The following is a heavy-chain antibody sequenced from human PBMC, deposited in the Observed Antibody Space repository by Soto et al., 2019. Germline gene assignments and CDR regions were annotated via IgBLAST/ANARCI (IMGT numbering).Heavy chain of an antibody. D-gene: IGHD2-15*01. CDR3: AAGYCSGGSCYSNNNWFGP. CDR2: IVVGSGNT. Sequence: QMQLVQSGPEVKKPGTSVKVSCKASGFTFTSSAVQWVRQARGQRLEWIGWIVVGSGNTNYAQKFQERVTITRDMSTSTAYMELSSLRSEDTAVYYCAAGYCSGGSCYSNNNWFGPWGQGTLVTVSS. V-gene: IGHV1-58*01. CDR1: GFTFTSSA. J-gene: IGHJ5*02.